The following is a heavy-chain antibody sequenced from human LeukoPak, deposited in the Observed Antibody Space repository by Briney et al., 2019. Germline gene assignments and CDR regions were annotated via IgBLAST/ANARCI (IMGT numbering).Heavy chain of an antibody. CDR3: ARGSEDAAGPFDY. D-gene: IGHD6-13*01. CDR1: GFTFRSYG. Sequence: GGSLRLSCAASGFTFRSYGMHWVRQAPGKGLEWVAIVWYDGNNKYYADSVKGRFTVSRDNSKDTVSLQLNSLRAEDTAVYSGARGSEDAAGPFDYWVQAALVTVPS. J-gene: IGHJ4*02. CDR2: VWYDGNNK. V-gene: IGHV3-33*01.